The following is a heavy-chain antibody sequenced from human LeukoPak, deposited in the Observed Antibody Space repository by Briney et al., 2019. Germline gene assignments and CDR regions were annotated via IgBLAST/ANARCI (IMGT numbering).Heavy chain of an antibody. CDR3: AREGSMTARPFVSIDY. D-gene: IGHD6-6*01. CDR2: IHYSGDT. CDR1: GGSISPYY. V-gene: IGHV4-59*12. Sequence: SETLSLTCTVSGGSISPYYWSWIRQPPGKGLEWIGYIHYSGDTNYNPSLESRVSMSVDTSKNQFSLKLRSVTAADTAVYYCAREGSMTARPFVSIDYWGQGTLVTVSS. J-gene: IGHJ4*02.